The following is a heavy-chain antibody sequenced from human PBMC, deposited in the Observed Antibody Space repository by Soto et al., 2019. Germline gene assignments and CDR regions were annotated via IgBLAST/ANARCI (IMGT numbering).Heavy chain of an antibody. CDR2: ISSSSSTI. J-gene: IGHJ6*02. Sequence: PGGSLRLSCAASGFILSSYIMNWVRQPPRKGLEWVSYISSSSSTIYYADYVKGRFTINRDNAKTSLYLQINSLSDEDTAVYYCARDTYDILTGYHLYYYYGMDVWGQGTTVTVSS. V-gene: IGHV3-48*02. CDR3: ARDTYDILTGYHLYYYYGMDV. CDR1: GFILSSYI. D-gene: IGHD3-9*01.